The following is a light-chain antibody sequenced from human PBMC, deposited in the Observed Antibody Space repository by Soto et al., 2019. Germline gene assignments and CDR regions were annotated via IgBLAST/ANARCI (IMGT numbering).Light chain of an antibody. V-gene: IGLV2-11*01. J-gene: IGLJ2*01. CDR2: DVD. CDR1: SNYIGPYNY. Sequence: QSALTQPRSVSGSPGQSVAISCTGISNYIGPYNYVSWYQQHPGKAPKLIIYDVDKRPSGVPYRFSGSKSGDTASLTISGLQPDDEADYYCCSYADTYVELGGGTQLTVL. CDR3: CSYADTYVE.